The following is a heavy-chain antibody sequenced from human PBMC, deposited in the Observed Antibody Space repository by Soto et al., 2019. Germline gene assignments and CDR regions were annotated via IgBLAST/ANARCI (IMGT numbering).Heavy chain of an antibody. V-gene: IGHV4-31*03. D-gene: IGHD3-9*01. CDR3: ARALILTGYYIHDAFDI. CDR2: IYYSGST. J-gene: IGHJ3*02. CDR1: GGSISSGDYY. Sequence: SETLSLTCTVSGGSISSGDYYWSWIRQYPGKGLEWIGFIYYSGSTYYNPSLKSRVTISVDTSKNQFSLKLSSVTAADTAVYYCARALILTGYYIHDAFDIWGQGTLVTVSS.